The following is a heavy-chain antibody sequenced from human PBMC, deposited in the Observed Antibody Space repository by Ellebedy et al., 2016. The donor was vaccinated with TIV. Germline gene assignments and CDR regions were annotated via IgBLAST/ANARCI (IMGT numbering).Heavy chain of an antibody. CDR1: GFTFSSYG. V-gene: IGHV3-30*18. D-gene: IGHD6-6*01. Sequence: PGGSLRLSCAASGFTFSSYGMHWVRQAPGKGLEWVAVISYDGSNKYYADSVKGRFTISRDNSKNTLYLQMNSLRAEDTAVYYCAKMGYSSSSPFDYWGQGTLVTVSS. J-gene: IGHJ4*02. CDR3: AKMGYSSSSPFDY. CDR2: ISYDGSNK.